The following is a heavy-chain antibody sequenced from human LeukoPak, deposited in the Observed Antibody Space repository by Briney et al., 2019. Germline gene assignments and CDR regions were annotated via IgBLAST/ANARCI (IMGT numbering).Heavy chain of an antibody. Sequence: PSETLSLTCTVSGGSITNYYRTWIRQAPGKGLEWIGYVHYSGSTNYNPSLKSRVTISEDTSKTQFSLTLSSVTAADTAVYYCARAPRSRGSGLDYWGQGALVTVSS. V-gene: IGHV4-59*13. J-gene: IGHJ4*02. CDR3: ARAPRSRGSGLDY. CDR2: VHYSGST. D-gene: IGHD6-19*01. CDR1: GGSITNYY.